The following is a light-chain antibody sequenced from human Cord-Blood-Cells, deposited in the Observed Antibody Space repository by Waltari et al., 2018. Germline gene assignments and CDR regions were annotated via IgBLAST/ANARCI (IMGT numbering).Light chain of an antibody. Sequence: QSALTQPASVSGSPGQSITISCTGTSSDVGGYNYVSWDQQHPGKAPKLMIYYVSNRPSGVSNRFPGSKSGNTASLTISGLQAEDEADYYCSSYTSSSTLFGGGTKLTVL. V-gene: IGLV2-14*03. CDR1: SSDVGGYNY. CDR2: YVS. J-gene: IGLJ3*02. CDR3: SSYTSSSTL.